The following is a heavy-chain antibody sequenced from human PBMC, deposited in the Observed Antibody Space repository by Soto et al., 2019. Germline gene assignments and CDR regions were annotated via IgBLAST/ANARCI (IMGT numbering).Heavy chain of an antibody. D-gene: IGHD3-9*01. CDR1: GFTVSNNY. CDR3: ARESILAGYGADH. CDR2: IYGGGNT. V-gene: IGHV3-66*01. Sequence: EVQLVESGGGLVQPGGSLRLSCAVSGFTVSNNYLSWVRQAPGKGLAWVSVIYGGGNTFYAESVKGRFTISRDTSKNTVYLQMNSLRAEDTAVYYCARESILAGYGADHWGQGTLVNVSS. J-gene: IGHJ4*02.